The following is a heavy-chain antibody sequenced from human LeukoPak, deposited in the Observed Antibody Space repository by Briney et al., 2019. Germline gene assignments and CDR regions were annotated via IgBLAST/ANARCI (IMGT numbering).Heavy chain of an antibody. CDR3: VGEGTY. D-gene: IGHD1-1*01. CDR2: IYSGGGT. V-gene: IGHV3-53*01. Sequence: GGSLRLSCVVSGLSVSSTYMTWVRQAPGKGPEWVSVIYSGGGTNYPDSVKGRFSISRDNSKNTLYLQMKSLRAEDTAVYYCVGEGTYWGQGTLVTVSS. CDR1: GLSVSSTY. J-gene: IGHJ4*02.